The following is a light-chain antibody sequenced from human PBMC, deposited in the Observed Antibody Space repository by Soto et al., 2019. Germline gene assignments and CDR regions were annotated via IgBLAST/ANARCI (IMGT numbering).Light chain of an antibody. V-gene: IGLV1-40*01. CDR1: SSNLGSGYV. Sequence: QSVLTQPPSVSGAPGRRVTISCNGSSSNLGSGYVVHCYRQLPGTAPKLLICGNSNRPSGVPDRFSGSKSGTSASLAITGLRAEYEADYYCQSYDSSLCVSGVFGTGTKFT. CDR2: GNS. J-gene: IGLJ1*01. CDR3: QSYDSSLCVSGV.